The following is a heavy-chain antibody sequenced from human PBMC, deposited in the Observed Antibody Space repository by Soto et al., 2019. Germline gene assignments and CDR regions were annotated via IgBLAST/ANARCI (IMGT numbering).Heavy chain of an antibody. Sequence: GGSLRLSCAASGFILSSYAMHWVRQAPGKGLEWVTLTLHDESISYYTESVKGRFTISRDNSKNTLYLQMNSLRAEDTAIYYCAREMAALNYFDYWGQGTLVTVSS. CDR2: TLHDESIS. CDR1: GFILSSYA. CDR3: AREMAALNYFDY. D-gene: IGHD2-15*01. J-gene: IGHJ4*02. V-gene: IGHV3-30*03.